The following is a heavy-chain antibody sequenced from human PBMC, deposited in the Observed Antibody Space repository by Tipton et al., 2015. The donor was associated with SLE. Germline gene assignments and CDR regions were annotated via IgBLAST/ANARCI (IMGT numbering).Heavy chain of an antibody. J-gene: IGHJ2*01. Sequence: TLSLTCTVSVGSIRSYYWSWIRQPPGKGLEWIGYIYYSGSTNYNPSLKSRVTISVDTSKNQFSLKLSSVTAADTAVYYCARDPGNDQDYWYFDLWGRGTLVTVSS. D-gene: IGHD3-10*01. V-gene: IGHV4-59*01. CDR3: ARDPGNDQDYWYFDL. CDR1: VGSIRSYY. CDR2: IYYSGST.